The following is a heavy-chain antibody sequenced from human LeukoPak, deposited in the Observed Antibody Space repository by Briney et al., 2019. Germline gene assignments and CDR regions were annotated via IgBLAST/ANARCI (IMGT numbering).Heavy chain of an antibody. D-gene: IGHD3-3*01. CDR3: ARTVGDAYYDFWSGYYNYGSDAFDI. CDR2: IYYSGST. J-gene: IGHJ3*02. Sequence: SQTLSLTCAVSSDSVSSGGSSWSWIRQPPGKGLEWIGYIYYSGSTNYNPSLKSRVTISVDTSKNQFSLKLSSVTAADTAVYYCARTVGDAYYDFWSGYYNYGSDAFDIWGQGTMVTVSS. CDR1: SDSVSSGGSS. V-gene: IGHV4-61*08.